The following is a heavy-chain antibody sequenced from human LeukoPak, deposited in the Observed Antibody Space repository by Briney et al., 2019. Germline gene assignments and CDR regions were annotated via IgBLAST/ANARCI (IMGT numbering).Heavy chain of an antibody. CDR3: ARAPKGNWNYVGWFDP. CDR1: GFTFSDYY. J-gene: IGHJ5*02. CDR2: ISSSGSTI. D-gene: IGHD1-7*01. V-gene: IGHV3-11*04. Sequence: GGSLRLSCAASGFTFSDYYMSWIRQAPGKGLGGVSYISSSGSTIYYADSVKGRFTISRDNAKNSLYLQMNSLRAEDTAVYYCARAPKGNWNYVGWFDPWGQGTLVTVSS.